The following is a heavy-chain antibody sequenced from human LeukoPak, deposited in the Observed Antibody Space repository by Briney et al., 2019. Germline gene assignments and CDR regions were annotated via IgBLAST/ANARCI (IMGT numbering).Heavy chain of an antibody. J-gene: IGHJ3*02. CDR3: AKDMVYNWNENDAFDI. CDR1: GFTFDDYA. Sequence: PGRSLRLSCAASGFTFDDYAMHWVRQAPGKGLEWVSGISWNSGSIGYADSVKGRFTISRDNAKNSLYLQMNSLRAEDTALYYCAKDMVYNWNENDAFDIWGQGTMVTVSS. D-gene: IGHD1-1*01. V-gene: IGHV3-9*01. CDR2: ISWNSGSI.